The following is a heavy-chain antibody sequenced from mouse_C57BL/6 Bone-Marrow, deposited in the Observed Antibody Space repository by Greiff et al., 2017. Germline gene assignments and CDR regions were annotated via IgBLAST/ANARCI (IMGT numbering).Heavy chain of an antibody. CDR2: IWRGGST. J-gene: IGHJ4*01. D-gene: IGHD1-1*01. Sequence: VQRVESGPGLVQPSQSLSITCTVSGFSLTSYGVHWVRQSPGKGLEWLGVIWRGGSTDYNAAFMSRLSITKDNSKSQVFFKMNSLQADDTAIYYCAKQFTTGYYYAMDYWGQGTSVTVSS. V-gene: IGHV2-5*01. CDR1: GFSLTSYG. CDR3: AKQFTTGYYYAMDY.